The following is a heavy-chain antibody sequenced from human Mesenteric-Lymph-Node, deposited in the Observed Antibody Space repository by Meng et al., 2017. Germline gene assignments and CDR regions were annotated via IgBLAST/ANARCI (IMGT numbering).Heavy chain of an antibody. V-gene: IGHV1-2*06. CDR2: INPNSGGT. D-gene: IGHD6-13*01. CDR3: ARGWGIAAAGYWYFDL. Sequence: ASVKVSCKASGYTFTGYYMHWVRQAPGQGLEWMGRINPNSGGTNYAQKFQGRVTMTRNTSISTAYMELSSLRSEDTAVYYCARGWGIAAAGYWYFDLWGRGTLVTVSS. CDR1: GYTFTGYY. J-gene: IGHJ2*01.